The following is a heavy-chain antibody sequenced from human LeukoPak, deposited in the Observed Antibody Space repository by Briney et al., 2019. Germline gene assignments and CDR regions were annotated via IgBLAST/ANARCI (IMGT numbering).Heavy chain of an antibody. CDR3: ARLYDILTGYYAVDY. CDR2: INPNSGGT. J-gene: IGHJ4*02. Sequence: ASVKVSCKSSGYTFTRNYMHWVRQAPGQGLEWMGWINPNSGGTNYAQKFQGRVTMTRDTSISTAYMELSRLRSDDTAVYYCARLYDILTGYYAVDYWGQGTLVTVSS. CDR1: GYTFTRNY. D-gene: IGHD3-9*01. V-gene: IGHV1-2*02.